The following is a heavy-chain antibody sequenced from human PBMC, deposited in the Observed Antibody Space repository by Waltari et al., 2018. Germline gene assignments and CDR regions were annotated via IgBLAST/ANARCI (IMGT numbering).Heavy chain of an antibody. J-gene: IGHJ4*02. D-gene: IGHD4-4*01. CDR3: AKFVARYSNYGY. Sequence: EVQLLESGGGLVPPGGSLSLSCAASRFTFSSYSLTLLRPAPGKGLEWVSAISGSGGSTYYADSVKGRFTISRDNSKNTLYLQMNSLRAEDTAVYYCAKFVARYSNYGYWGQGTLVTVSS. CDR2: ISGSGGST. CDR1: RFTFSSYS. V-gene: IGHV3-23*01.